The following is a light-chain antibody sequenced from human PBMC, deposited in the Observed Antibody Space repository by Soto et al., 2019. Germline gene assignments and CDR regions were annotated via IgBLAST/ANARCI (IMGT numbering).Light chain of an antibody. CDR1: NSDVGGYNY. V-gene: IGLV2-14*03. Sequence: QSALTQPASVSGSPGQSIAISCTGSNSDVGGYNYVAWYQQHPGKAPKLVIYDVSNRPSGVSNRFSGSKSVNTASLTISGLQAEDEADYYCSSYTSSSTYVFGTGTKVTVL. CDR3: SSYTSSSTYV. J-gene: IGLJ1*01. CDR2: DVS.